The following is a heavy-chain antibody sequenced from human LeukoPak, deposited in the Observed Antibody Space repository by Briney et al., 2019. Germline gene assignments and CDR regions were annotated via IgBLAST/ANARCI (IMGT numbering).Heavy chain of an antibody. J-gene: IGHJ4*02. CDR2: IYHRGNT. D-gene: IGHD3-10*01. CDR3: AREVESWFGDLLSYFDS. CDR1: GFSISTGYS. Sequence: AETLSLTCSVSGFSISTGYSWGWIRQPPGKGLEWIGTIYHRGNTYFNPSLMSRVIISLDTSKNQFSLRLTSVTAADTAAYYCAREVESWFGDLLSYFDSWGQGTQVTVSS. V-gene: IGHV4-38-2*02.